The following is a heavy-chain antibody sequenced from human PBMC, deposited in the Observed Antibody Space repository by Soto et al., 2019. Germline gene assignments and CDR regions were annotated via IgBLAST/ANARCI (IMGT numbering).Heavy chain of an antibody. V-gene: IGHV1-8*02. CDR1: GYNFNTFD. CDR2: MNPNSGNT. J-gene: IGHJ4*02. Sequence: ASVKVSCKASGYNFNTFDIYWVRQATGHGLEWMGWMNPNSGNTGYAQELRGRVTMTRNTSNTTAYMELTRLTSEDTGVYYCAGGNFPYWGQAILVTRSS. CDR3: AGGNFPY.